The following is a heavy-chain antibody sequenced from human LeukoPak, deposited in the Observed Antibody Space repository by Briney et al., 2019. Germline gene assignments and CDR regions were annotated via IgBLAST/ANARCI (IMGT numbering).Heavy chain of an antibody. CDR2: ISSSSSYI. CDR1: GFTFSSYS. D-gene: IGHD1-26*01. V-gene: IGHV3-21*01. CDR3: VRALVGATYPH. Sequence: PGGSLRLSCAASGFTFSSYSMNWVRKAPGKGLEWVSSISSSSSYIYYADSVKGRFTISRDNAKNSLYLQMNSLRAEDTAVYYCVRALVGATYPHWGQGTLVTVSS. J-gene: IGHJ4*02.